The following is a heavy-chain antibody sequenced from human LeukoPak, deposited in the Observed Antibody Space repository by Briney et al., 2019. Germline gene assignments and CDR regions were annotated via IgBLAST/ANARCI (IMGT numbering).Heavy chain of an antibody. CDR2: INHSGST. J-gene: IGHJ6*02. D-gene: IGHD3-22*01. CDR1: GGSFSGYY. V-gene: IGHV4-34*01. Sequence: SETLSLTCAVYGGSFSGYYWSWIRQPPGKGLEWIGEINHSGSTNYNPSLKSRVTISVDTSKNQFSLKLSSVTAADTAVYYCARAADDSSGYRTTGHYGTDVWGQGTTVTVSS. CDR3: ARAADDSSGYRTTGHYGTDV.